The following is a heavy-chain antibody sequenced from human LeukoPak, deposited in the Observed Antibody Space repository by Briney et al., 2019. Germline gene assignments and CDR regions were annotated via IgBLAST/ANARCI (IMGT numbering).Heavy chain of an antibody. V-gene: IGHV4-59*01. D-gene: IGHD2-2*01. Sequence: SETLSLTCTVSGGSISSYYWSWIRQPPGKGLEWIGYIYYSGRTNYNPSLKSRVTISVDTSKNQFSLKLSSMTAADTAVYYCARSSTGSYFDYWGQGTLVTVSS. CDR1: GGSISSYY. CDR3: ARSSTGSYFDY. CDR2: IYYSGRT. J-gene: IGHJ4*02.